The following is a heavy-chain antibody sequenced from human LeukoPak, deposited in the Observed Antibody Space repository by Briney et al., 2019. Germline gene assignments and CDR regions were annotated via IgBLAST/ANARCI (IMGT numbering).Heavy chain of an antibody. Sequence: PGGSLRLSCAASGFTFSDYYMSWIRQAPGKGLEWVSYISSSGSTIYYADSVKGRFTISRDNAKNSLYLQMNSLRAEDTAVYYRAREVGDYQLGYYYMDVWGKGTTVTVSS. D-gene: IGHD4-17*01. CDR3: AREVGDYQLGYYYMDV. V-gene: IGHV3-11*04. CDR2: ISSSGSTI. CDR1: GFTFSDYY. J-gene: IGHJ6*03.